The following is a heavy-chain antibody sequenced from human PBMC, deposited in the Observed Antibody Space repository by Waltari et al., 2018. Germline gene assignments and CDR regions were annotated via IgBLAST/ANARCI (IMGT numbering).Heavy chain of an antibody. Sequence: QVQLVQSGAAVKKPGSSVKVSCKPSGGTFSSYATSWVRQAPGQGLEWMGGIIPILGIANYAQKFQGRVTITADKSTSTAYMELSSLRSEDTAVYYCARDSRDYCSGGSCHYYYYGMDVWGQGTTVTVSS. V-gene: IGHV1-69*10. D-gene: IGHD2-15*01. CDR1: GGTFSSYA. CDR2: IIPILGIA. J-gene: IGHJ6*02. CDR3: ARDSRDYCSGGSCHYYYYGMDV.